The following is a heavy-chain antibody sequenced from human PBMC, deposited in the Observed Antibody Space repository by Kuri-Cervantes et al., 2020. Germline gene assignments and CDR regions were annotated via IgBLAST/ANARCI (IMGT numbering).Heavy chain of an antibody. CDR3: ARVPQPYGDYFFGWFDP. CDR1: GYTFTSYD. V-gene: IGHV1-69*13. Sequence: SVKVSCKASGYTFTSYDINWVRQATGQGLEWMGGIIPIFGTANYAQKFQGRVTITADESTSTAYMELSSLRSEDTAVYYCARVPQPYGDYFFGWFDPWGQGTLVTVSS. J-gene: IGHJ5*02. CDR2: IIPIFGTA. D-gene: IGHD4-17*01.